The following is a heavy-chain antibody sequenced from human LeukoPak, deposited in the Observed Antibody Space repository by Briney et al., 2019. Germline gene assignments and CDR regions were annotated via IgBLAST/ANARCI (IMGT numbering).Heavy chain of an antibody. J-gene: IGHJ4*02. CDR1: GGSVSSSSYY. Sequence: PPETLSLTCTVSGGSVSSSSYYWGWIRQPPGKGLEWIGSIYYSGSTYYNPSLKSRVTISVDTSKNQFSLKLSSVTAADTAVYYCARVRSSSWNGKKIDYWGQGTLVTVSS. CDR3: ARVRSSSWNGKKIDY. D-gene: IGHD6-13*01. CDR2: IYYSGST. V-gene: IGHV4-39*07.